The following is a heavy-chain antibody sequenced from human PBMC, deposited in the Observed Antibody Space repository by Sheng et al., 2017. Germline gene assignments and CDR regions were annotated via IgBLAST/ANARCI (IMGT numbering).Heavy chain of an antibody. V-gene: IGHV3-30*02. CDR2: YGMMEVI. CDR3: AKDQYYDSSGYYSY. D-gene: IGHD3-22*01. Sequence: QVQLVESGGGVVQPGGPVEGSPVQRLDSPSVAMACTGSARLQARGWSGWHLYGMMEVINTMQTPREGPITISRDNSKNTLYLQMNSLRAEDTAVYYCAKDQYYDSSGYYSYWGQGTLVTVSS. J-gene: IGHJ4*02. CDR1: DSPSVAMA.